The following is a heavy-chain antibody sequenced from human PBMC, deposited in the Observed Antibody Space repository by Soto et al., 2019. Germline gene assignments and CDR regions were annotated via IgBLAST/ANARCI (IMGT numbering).Heavy chain of an antibody. Sequence: PGGSLRLSCAASGFTFSSYAMSWVRQAPGKGLEWVSAISGSGGSTYYADSVKGRFTISRDNSKNTLYLQMNSLRAEDTAVYYCAFFKTRHIGPKPALFDIWGQGTMVTVSS. V-gene: IGHV3-23*01. CDR1: GFTFSSYA. D-gene: IGHD2-21*01. J-gene: IGHJ3*02. CDR3: AFFKTRHIGPKPALFDI. CDR2: ISGSGGST.